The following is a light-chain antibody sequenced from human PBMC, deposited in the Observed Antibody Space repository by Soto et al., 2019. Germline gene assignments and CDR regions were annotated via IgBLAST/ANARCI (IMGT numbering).Light chain of an antibody. V-gene: IGLV2-23*01. J-gene: IGLJ3*02. CDR1: SIDVGGYNL. Sequence: QSVVTHPASVSGAPGQSITISCRGTSIDVGGYNLVSWYQQHPGKAPKLVIYESTKRPSGVSSRFSGSKSGYTASLTISGLQAEDEADYFCCSFAPLIWVFGGGTKVTVL. CDR3: CSFAPLIWV. CDR2: EST.